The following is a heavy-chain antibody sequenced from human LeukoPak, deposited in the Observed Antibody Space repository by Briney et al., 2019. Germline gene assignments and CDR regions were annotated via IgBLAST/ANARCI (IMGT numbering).Heavy chain of an antibody. D-gene: IGHD3-22*01. V-gene: IGHV3-23*01. J-gene: IGHJ3*02. CDR2: ISGSGGISDSGGST. CDR3: VGPYDSSGYYFAFDI. Sequence: GGSLRLSCAASGVTFSNYAMSWVRHAPRKGLEWVSGISGSGGISDSGGSTYHADSVKGRFTISRDNSKNTLYLQMNSLRAEDTAVYYCVGPYDSSGYYFAFDIWGQGTMVTVSS. CDR1: GVTFSNYA.